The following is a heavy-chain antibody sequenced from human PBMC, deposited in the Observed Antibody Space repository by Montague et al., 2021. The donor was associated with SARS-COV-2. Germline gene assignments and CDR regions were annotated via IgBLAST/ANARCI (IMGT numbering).Heavy chain of an antibody. Sequence: SETLSLTCVVSDVSLSTSTWWSWVRQSPGKGLEWVGEIYLSGFTQYNPSVKSRVSISLDDSRSQFSLRLTPVTAADMAVYFCARGGLGNRGFDYWGQGTLVTVSS. J-gene: IGHJ4*02. CDR1: DVSLSTSTW. D-gene: IGHD3/OR15-3a*01. CDR3: ARGGLGNRGFDY. CDR2: IYLSGFT. V-gene: IGHV4-4*02.